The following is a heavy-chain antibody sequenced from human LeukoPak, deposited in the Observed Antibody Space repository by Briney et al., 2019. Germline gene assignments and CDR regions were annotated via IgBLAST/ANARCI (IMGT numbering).Heavy chain of an antibody. J-gene: IGHJ6*02. Sequence: ASVKVSCKASGGTFSSYAISWVRQAPGQGLEWMGGIIPIFGTANYAQKFQGRVTITADESTSTAYMELSSLRSEDTAVYYCARDPRAARPSLDPYYYGMDVWGQGTTVTVSS. CDR2: IIPIFGTA. CDR1: GGTFSSYA. CDR3: ARDPRAARPSLDPYYYGMDV. V-gene: IGHV1-69*01. D-gene: IGHD6-6*01.